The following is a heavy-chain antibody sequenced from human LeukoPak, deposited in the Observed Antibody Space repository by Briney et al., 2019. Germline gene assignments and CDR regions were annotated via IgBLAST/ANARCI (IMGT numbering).Heavy chain of an antibody. V-gene: IGHV1-18*01. CDR1: GYAFTSYG. Sequence: ASVKVSCKASGYAFTSYGISWVRQAPGQGLEWMGWISAYNGNTNYAQKLQGRVTMTTDTSTSTAYMELRSLRSDDTAVYYCARPHDSSGYYALDYWGQGTLVTVSS. J-gene: IGHJ4*02. CDR2: ISAYNGNT. D-gene: IGHD3-22*01. CDR3: ARPHDSSGYYALDY.